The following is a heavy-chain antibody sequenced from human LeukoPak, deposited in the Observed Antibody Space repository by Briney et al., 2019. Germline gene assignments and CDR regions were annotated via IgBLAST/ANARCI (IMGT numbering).Heavy chain of an antibody. D-gene: IGHD4-17*01. CDR2: TRNKANSYTT. CDR3: ARGSNDYGDYYDD. CDR1: GFTFSDHY. Sequence: GGSLRLSCAASGFTFSDHYMDWVRQAPGKGLGWVGRTRNKANSYTTECAASVKGRFTISRDDSKNSLYLQMNSLKTEDTAVYYCARGSNDYGDYYDDWGQGTLVTVSS. J-gene: IGHJ4*02. V-gene: IGHV3-72*01.